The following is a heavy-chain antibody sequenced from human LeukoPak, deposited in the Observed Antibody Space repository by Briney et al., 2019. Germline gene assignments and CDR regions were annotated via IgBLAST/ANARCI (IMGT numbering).Heavy chain of an antibody. Sequence: ASVRVSCKASGYAFTSYDINWVRQATGQGLEWMGWMNPNSGNTGYAQKFQGRVTMTRNTSISTAYMELSSLRSEDTAVYYCARDHPTYCSGGSCYYDWGQGTLVTVSS. CDR2: MNPNSGNT. CDR1: GYAFTSYD. D-gene: IGHD2-15*01. J-gene: IGHJ4*02. CDR3: ARDHPTYCSGGSCYYD. V-gene: IGHV1-8*01.